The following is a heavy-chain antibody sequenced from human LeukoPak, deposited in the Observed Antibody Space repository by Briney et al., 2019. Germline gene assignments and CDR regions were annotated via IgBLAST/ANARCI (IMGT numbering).Heavy chain of an antibody. D-gene: IGHD5-12*01. CDR2: ISAYNGNT. V-gene: IGHV1-18*01. CDR3: ARGASVGYSGFLSSYYFDY. CDR1: GYTFTSYG. Sequence: GASVKVSCKASGYTFTSYGISWVRQAPGQGLEWMGWISAYNGNTNYAQKFQGRVTMTRDTSTSTVYMELSSLRSEDTAVYYCARGASVGYSGFLSSYYFDYWGQGTLVTVSS. J-gene: IGHJ4*02.